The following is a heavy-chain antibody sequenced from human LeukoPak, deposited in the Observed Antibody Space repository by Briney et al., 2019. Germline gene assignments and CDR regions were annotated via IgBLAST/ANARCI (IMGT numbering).Heavy chain of an antibody. V-gene: IGHV3-74*01. CDR2: INSDGIST. J-gene: IGHJ4*02. Sequence: GGSLRLSCTASGFSFSSYWMHWVRQAPGKGLVWVSRINSDGISTNYADSVKGRFTIPRDNAKNILYLQMNSLRAEDTAVYYCARDIAAAVDYWGQGTLVTVSS. CDR3: ARDIAAAVDY. CDR1: GFSFSSYW. D-gene: IGHD6-13*01.